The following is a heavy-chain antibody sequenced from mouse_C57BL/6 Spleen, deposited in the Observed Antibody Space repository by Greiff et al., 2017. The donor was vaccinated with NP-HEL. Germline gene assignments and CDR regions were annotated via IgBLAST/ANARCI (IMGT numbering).Heavy chain of an antibody. V-gene: IGHV1-39*01. CDR1: GYSFTDYN. CDR3: ARREVTTVVAKRYFDV. J-gene: IGHJ1*03. CDR2: INPNYGTT. Sequence: EVKLMESGPELVKPGASVKISCKASGYSFTDYNMNWVKQSNGKSLEWIGVINPNYGTTSYNQKFKGKATLTVDQSSSTAYMQLNSLTSEDSAVYYCARREVTTVVAKRYFDVWGTGTTVTVSS. D-gene: IGHD1-1*01.